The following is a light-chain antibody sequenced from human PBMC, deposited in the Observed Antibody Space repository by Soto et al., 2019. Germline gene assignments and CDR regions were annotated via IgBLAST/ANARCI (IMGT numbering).Light chain of an antibody. CDR2: DVS. J-gene: IGLJ3*02. CDR1: SSDVGGYNY. V-gene: IGLV2-14*01. CDR3: SSYTGISTLV. Sequence: QSVLTQPASVSGSPGQSITISCTGTSSDVGGYNYVSWYQQHPGKAPKLMIDDVSNRPSGVSNRFSGSKSGNTASLTISGLQAEDEADYYCSSYTGISTLVFGGGTKVTVL.